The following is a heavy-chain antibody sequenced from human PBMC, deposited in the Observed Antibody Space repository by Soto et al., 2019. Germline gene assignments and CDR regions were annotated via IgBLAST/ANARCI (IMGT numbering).Heavy chain of an antibody. J-gene: IGHJ4*02. CDR1: GYTFTDYY. Sequence: GASVKVSCKASGYTFTDYYVHCVLQAPLQWLDWMGWINPNSGGTKSAQKFQGRVTMTRDTSISTAYMELSRLRSDDTAVYYCARRKGDYYDSSGYHYYFDYWGQGTLVTVSS. CDR2: INPNSGGT. V-gene: IGHV1-2*02. D-gene: IGHD3-22*01. CDR3: ARRKGDYYDSSGYHYYFDY.